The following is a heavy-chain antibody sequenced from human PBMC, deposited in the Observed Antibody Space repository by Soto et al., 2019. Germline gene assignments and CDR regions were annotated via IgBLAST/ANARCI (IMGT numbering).Heavy chain of an antibody. CDR1: GYTFTSYA. V-gene: IGHV1-3*01. J-gene: IGHJ5*02. D-gene: IGHD2-8*01. CDR2: INAGNGNT. Sequence: QVQLVQSGAEVKKPGASVKVSCKASGYTFTSYAMHWVRQAPGQRLEWMGWINAGNGNTKYSQKFQGRVTITRDTSASTAYMELSSLRSEETAVYYCASSGQFDCTNGVCYSYNWFHPWVEGTLVTVSS. CDR3: ASSGQFDCTNGVCYSYNWFHP.